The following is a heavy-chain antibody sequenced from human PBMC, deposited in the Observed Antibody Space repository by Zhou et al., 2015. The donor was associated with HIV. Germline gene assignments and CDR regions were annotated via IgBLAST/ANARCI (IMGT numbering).Heavy chain of an antibody. CDR2: MNPNSGNT. V-gene: IGHV1-8*01. CDR3: AASIVVTIPVEAVTATLDS. D-gene: IGHD2-21*02. Sequence: QIQLVQSGAEVKKPGASVKVSCKASGYTFTSYDINWVRQATGQGLEWMGWMNPNSGNTGYAQKFQGRVTMTRNTSISTAYMELSSLRSEDTAVYYCAASIVVTIPVEAVTATLDSWGQGTLVTVSS. J-gene: IGHJ4*02. CDR1: GYTFTSYD.